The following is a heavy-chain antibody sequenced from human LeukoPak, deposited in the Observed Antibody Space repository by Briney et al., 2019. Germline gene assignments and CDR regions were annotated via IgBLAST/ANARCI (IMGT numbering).Heavy chain of an antibody. CDR2: IYYSGST. CDR3: ARANEERWLHTLRAFDI. CDR1: GGSIISYY. V-gene: IGHV4-59*01. Sequence: SETLSLPCTVSGGSIISYYWSWIRQPPGKGLEWIGYIYYSGSTNYNPSLKSRVTISVDTSKNQFSLKLSSVTAADTAVYYCARANEERWLHTLRAFDIWGQGTMVTVSS. J-gene: IGHJ3*02. D-gene: IGHD5-24*01.